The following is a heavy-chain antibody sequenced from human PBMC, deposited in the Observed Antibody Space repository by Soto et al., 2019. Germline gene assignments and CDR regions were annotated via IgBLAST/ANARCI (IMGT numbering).Heavy chain of an antibody. V-gene: IGHV4-4*07. J-gene: IGHJ5*02. D-gene: IGHD3-10*01. CDR3: AREYYGSGGGNWFDP. Sequence: SETLSLTCTVSGGSISSYYWSWIRQPAGKGLEWIGRIYTSGSTNYNPSLKSRVTMSVDKSKNQFSLKLSSVTAADTAVYYCAREYYGSGGGNWFDPWGQGTLVTVSS. CDR1: GGSISSYY. CDR2: IYTSGST.